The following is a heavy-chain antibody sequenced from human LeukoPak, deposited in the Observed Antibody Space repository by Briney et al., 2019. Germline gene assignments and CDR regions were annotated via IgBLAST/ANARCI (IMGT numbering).Heavy chain of an antibody. CDR2: IRYDGVNK. D-gene: IGHD5-12*01. CDR3: AKTATDLYYYYYMDV. V-gene: IGHV3-30*02. Sequence: PGGSLRLSCAASGFTFNNYGMHWVRQAPGKGLEWVAFIRYDGVNKYYADSVKGRFTISRDNSKNTLYLQMNSLRAEDTAVYYCAKTATDLYYYYYMDVWGKGTTVTVSS. J-gene: IGHJ6*03. CDR1: GFTFNNYG.